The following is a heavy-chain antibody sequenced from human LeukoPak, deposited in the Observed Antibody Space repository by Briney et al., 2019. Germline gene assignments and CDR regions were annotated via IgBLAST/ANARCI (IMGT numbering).Heavy chain of an antibody. CDR3: ARDSIFGVVIANDY. CDR1: RFTFGGYT. V-gene: IGHV3-21*01. D-gene: IGHD3-16*02. J-gene: IGHJ4*02. CDR2: ITSGGDYM. Sequence: GGSLRLSCAASRFTFGGYTMSWVRQPPGKGLQLVSTITSGGDYMSYADPVKGRSTISRDDSKNSLSLHMNSLKAEETAVYYCARDSIFGVVIANDYWGQGTVVTVSS.